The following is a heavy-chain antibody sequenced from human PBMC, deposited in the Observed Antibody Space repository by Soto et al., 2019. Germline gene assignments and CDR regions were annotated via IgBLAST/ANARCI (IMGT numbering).Heavy chain of an antibody. CDR1: VGSISSYY. CDR2: IYTSGST. Sequence: KTSETLSLTCTVSVGSISSYYWIWIRQPAGKGLEWIGRIYTSGSTNYNPSLKSRVTMSVDTSKNQFSLKLSSVTAADTAVYYCARAARPGYYYYYYGMDVWGQGTTVTVSS. CDR3: ARAARPGYYYYYYGMDV. V-gene: IGHV4-4*07. J-gene: IGHJ6*02. D-gene: IGHD6-6*01.